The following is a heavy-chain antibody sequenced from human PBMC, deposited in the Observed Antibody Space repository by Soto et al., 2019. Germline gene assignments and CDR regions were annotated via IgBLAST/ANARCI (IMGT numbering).Heavy chain of an antibody. J-gene: IGHJ4*02. D-gene: IGHD2-15*01. Sequence: PGGSLRLSCAASGFTFSSYAMSWVRQAPGKGLEWVSAISGSGGSTYYADSVKGRFTISRDNSKNTLYLQMNSLRAEDTAVYYCAKEGYCSGGSCYDQEYYFDYWGQGTLVTVS. CDR2: ISGSGGST. CDR3: AKEGYCSGGSCYDQEYYFDY. V-gene: IGHV3-23*01. CDR1: GFTFSSYA.